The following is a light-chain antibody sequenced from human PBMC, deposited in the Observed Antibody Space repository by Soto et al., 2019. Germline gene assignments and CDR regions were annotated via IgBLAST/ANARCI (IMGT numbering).Light chain of an antibody. J-gene: IGKJ5*01. V-gene: IGKV3-15*01. CDR2: GAS. Sequence: EIVMTQSPATLSVSPGERATLSCRASQSVGSGLSWYQQKPGQAPRLLIYGASTRATGIPARFSGSGSGTESTLTISSLQSEDFAIYYCQQYNKWPQITFGQGTRLEI. CDR1: QSVGSG. CDR3: QQYNKWPQIT.